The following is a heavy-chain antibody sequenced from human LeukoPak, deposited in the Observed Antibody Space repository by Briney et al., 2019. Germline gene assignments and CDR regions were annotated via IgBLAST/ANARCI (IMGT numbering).Heavy chain of an antibody. CDR1: GFTFSSYA. Sequence: PGGSLRLSCAASGFTFSSYAMSWVRQAPGKGLEWVSGIRGSGGSTYYADSVKGRFTISRDNSKNTLYLQMNSLRAEDTAVYYCARGLYYFDTGGYETYYFDYWGQGTLVTVSS. V-gene: IGHV3-23*01. J-gene: IGHJ4*02. CDR3: ARGLYYFDTGGYETYYFDY. D-gene: IGHD3-22*01. CDR2: IRGSGGST.